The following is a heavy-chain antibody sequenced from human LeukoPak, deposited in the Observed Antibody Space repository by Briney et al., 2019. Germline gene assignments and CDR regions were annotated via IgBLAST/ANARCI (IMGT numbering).Heavy chain of an antibody. CDR1: GFTFSSYA. Sequence: GASLRLSCAASGFTFSSYAMSWVRQAPGKGLEWVSAISGSGGSTYYADSVKGRFTISRDNSKNTLYLQMNSLRAEDTAVYYCAKPRASSWYSDYRGQGTLVTVSS. CDR3: AKPRASSWYSDY. J-gene: IGHJ4*02. V-gene: IGHV3-23*01. CDR2: ISGSGGST. D-gene: IGHD6-13*01.